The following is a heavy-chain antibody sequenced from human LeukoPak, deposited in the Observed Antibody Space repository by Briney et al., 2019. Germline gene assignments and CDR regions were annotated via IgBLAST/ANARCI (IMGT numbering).Heavy chain of an antibody. D-gene: IGHD2-21*01. V-gene: IGHV3-48*03. Sequence: GGSLRLSCAASGFSFDRYDMNWVRRAPGKGLEWISFVSASGEITYYADSVRGRFSISRDNAKSTLALQMHSLRVEDTAVYYCAIGGEASWTYFGHWGQGTLVTVFS. J-gene: IGHJ1*01. CDR2: VSASGEIT. CDR1: GFSFDRYD. CDR3: AIGGEASWTYFGH.